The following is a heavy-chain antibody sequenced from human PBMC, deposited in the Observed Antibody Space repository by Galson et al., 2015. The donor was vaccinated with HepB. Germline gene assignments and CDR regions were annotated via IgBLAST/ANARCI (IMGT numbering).Heavy chain of an antibody. CDR1: GFTFSSYG. Sequence: SLRLSCAASGFTFSSYGMHWVRQAPGKGLEWVAVIWYDGSNKYYADSVKGRFTISRDNSKNTLYLQMNSLRAEDTAVYYCARDRGCSSTSCYSLGDYYYYMDVWGKGTTVTVSS. J-gene: IGHJ6*03. V-gene: IGHV3-33*01. CDR3: ARDRGCSSTSCYSLGDYYYYMDV. CDR2: IWYDGSNK. D-gene: IGHD2-2*01.